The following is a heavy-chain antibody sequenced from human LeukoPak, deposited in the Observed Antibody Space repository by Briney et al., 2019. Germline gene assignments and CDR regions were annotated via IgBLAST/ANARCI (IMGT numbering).Heavy chain of an antibody. D-gene: IGHD2-2*02. J-gene: IGHJ6*03. CDR2: ISSSSSYI. CDR3: ARAAIAPGWRGYYYYMDV. CDR1: GFTFSSYS. Sequence: TGGSLRLSCAASGFTFSSYSMNWVRQAPGKGLEWVSSISSSSSYIYYADSVKGRFTISRDDAKNSLYLQMNSLRAEDTAEYYCARAAIAPGWRGYYYYMDVWGKGTTVTVSS. V-gene: IGHV3-21*01.